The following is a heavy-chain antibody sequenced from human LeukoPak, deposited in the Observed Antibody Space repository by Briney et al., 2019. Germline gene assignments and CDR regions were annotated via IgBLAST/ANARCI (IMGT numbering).Heavy chain of an antibody. J-gene: IGHJ4*02. D-gene: IGHD2-2*01. CDR2: LSYDGTKK. CDR3: ARDMGTYCSGTTCYAGHFDY. V-gene: IGHV3-33*05. Sequence: GGTLRLSCAASGFTYSDSGFHWVRPAPGKGLEWVAFLSYDGTKKYFADSVKGRFTITRDNSKNTLFLQMNSLRAEDTAVYYCARDMGTYCSGTTCYAGHFDYWGQGTLVTVSS. CDR1: GFTYSDSG.